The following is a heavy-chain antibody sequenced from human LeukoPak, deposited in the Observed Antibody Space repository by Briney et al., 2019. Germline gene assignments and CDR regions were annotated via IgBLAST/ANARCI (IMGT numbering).Heavy chain of an antibody. CDR2: IYYSGST. CDR1: GGSISSYY. CDR3: ARHSRLGTIDY. Sequence: PSETLSLTCTVSGGSISSYYWSWIRQPPGKGLEWIGYIYYSGSTNCNPSLKSRVTISVDTSKNQFSLKLSSVTAADTAVYYCARHSRLGTIDYWGQGTLVTVSS. V-gene: IGHV4-59*08. D-gene: IGHD1-1*01. J-gene: IGHJ4*02.